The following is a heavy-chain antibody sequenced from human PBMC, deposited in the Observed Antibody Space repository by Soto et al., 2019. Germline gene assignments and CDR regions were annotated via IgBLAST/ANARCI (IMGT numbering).Heavy chain of an antibody. Sequence: QVQLVQSGTEVKRPGDSVKVSCKASGYTFTGYYVHWVRQAPGQGLEWMGWIKPNSGDTYLAQRYQGRVTTNRDTYIGTAYMEVRRLTSDDTAEYYRPKGGAIGAAGTRSYLYNVRHVWGQGTTVNVSS. D-gene: IGHD6-13*01. CDR1: GYTFTGYY. J-gene: IGHJ6*02. V-gene: IGHV1-2*02. CDR3: PKGGAIGAAGTRSYLYNVRHV. CDR2: IKPNSGDT.